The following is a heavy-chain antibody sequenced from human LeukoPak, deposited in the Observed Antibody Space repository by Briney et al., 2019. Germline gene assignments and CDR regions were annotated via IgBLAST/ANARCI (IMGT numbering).Heavy chain of an antibody. J-gene: IGHJ4*02. CDR3: ARGSERCSSTSCPNKPFDY. D-gene: IGHD2-2*01. V-gene: IGHV1-2*02. CDR2: IIPNSGGT. Sequence: ASVKVSCKASGYTFTDYYMHWVRQAPGQGLEWMGWIIPNSGGTKYEQKFQGRVTMTRDTSISTVYMELSRLRLDDTAVYYCARGSERCSSTSCPNKPFDYWGQGTLVTVSS. CDR1: GYTFTDYY.